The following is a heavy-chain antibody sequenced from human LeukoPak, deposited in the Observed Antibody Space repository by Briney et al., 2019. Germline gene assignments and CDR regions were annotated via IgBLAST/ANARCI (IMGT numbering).Heavy chain of an antibody. J-gene: IGHJ3*02. V-gene: IGHV3-69-1*01. D-gene: IGHD3-22*01. CDR2: ISSSSYI. CDR1: GFTFSILD. Sequence: KPGGSLRLSCAASGFTFSILDMSWVRQAPGKGLEWVSSISSSSYIYYADSVKGRFTISRDNAKNSLYLQMNSLRAEDTAVYYCARGSDSSGYYYDAFDIWGQGTMVTVSS. CDR3: ARGSDSSGYYYDAFDI.